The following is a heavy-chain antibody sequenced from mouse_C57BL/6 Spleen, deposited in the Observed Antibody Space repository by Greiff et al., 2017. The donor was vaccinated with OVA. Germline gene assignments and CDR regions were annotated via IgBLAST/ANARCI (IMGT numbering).Heavy chain of an antibody. CDR3: AVITTVVAGDYFDY. CDR1: GYTFTSYD. CDR2: IYPRDGST. V-gene: IGHV1-85*01. J-gene: IGHJ2*01. Sequence: QVHVKQSGPELVKPGASVKLSCKASGYTFTSYDINWVRQRPGQGLEWIGWIYPRDGSTKYNEKFKGKATLTVDTPSSTAYMELHSLTSEDSAVYFGAVITTVVAGDYFDYWGKGTTLTVSS. D-gene: IGHD1-1*01.